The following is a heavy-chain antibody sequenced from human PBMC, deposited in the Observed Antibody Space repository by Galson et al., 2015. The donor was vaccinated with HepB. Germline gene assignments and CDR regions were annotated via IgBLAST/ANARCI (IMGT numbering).Heavy chain of an antibody. J-gene: IGHJ4*02. D-gene: IGHD3-10*01. V-gene: IGHV3-23*01. Sequence: SLRLSCAASGFTFSSYAMSWVRQAPGKGLEWVSSISSSGDGTYYADSVKGRFTISRDNSKNTLYLQMNSLRAEDTAVYYCAMKAATSHYYPFDYWGQGTLVTVSS. CDR2: ISSSGDGT. CDR1: GFTFSSYA. CDR3: AMKAATSHYYPFDY.